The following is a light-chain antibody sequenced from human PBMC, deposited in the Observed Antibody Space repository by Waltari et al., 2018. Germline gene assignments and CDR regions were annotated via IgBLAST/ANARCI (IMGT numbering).Light chain of an antibody. CDR3: SSYTSTNSLV. V-gene: IGLV2-14*03. J-gene: IGLJ1*01. Sequence: YHQPPGRVLKLIIYDVTNRPSGVSNRFSGSKSGNTASLTISGLQSEDEADYYCSSYTSTNSLVFGTGTKVTVL. CDR2: DVT.